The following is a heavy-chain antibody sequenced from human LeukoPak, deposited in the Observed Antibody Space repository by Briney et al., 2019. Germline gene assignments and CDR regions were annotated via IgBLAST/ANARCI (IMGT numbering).Heavy chain of an antibody. CDR2: IYYSGST. D-gene: IGHD3-3*01. CDR1: GGSIRSYC. V-gene: IGHV4-59*01. J-gene: IGHJ3*02. Sequence: SETLSLTCTVSGGSIRSYCGSWIRQPPGKGLEWIGYIYYSGSTNYNPSLKSRVTISVDTSKNQFSLKLSSVTAADTAVYYCARDSLTIHDFDIWGQGTMVTVSS. CDR3: ARDSLTIHDFDI.